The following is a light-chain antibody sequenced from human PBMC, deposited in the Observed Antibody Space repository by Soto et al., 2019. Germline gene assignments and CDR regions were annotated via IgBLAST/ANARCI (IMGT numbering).Light chain of an antibody. V-gene: IGKV3-11*01. Sequence: EIVLTQSPATLSLSPGQRATLSCRASQSVSSYLAWYQQKPGQAPRLLIYDAFNRATGIPARFSGSGSGTDFTLTISSLEPEDFAVYYCQQRTNWPRYTFGQGTKLAI. CDR1: QSVSSY. CDR3: QQRTNWPRYT. CDR2: DAF. J-gene: IGKJ2*01.